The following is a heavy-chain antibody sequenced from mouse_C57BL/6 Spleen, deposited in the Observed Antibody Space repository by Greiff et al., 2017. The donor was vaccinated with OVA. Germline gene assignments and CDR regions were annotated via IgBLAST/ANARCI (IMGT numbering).Heavy chain of an antibody. CDR3: AAGDNGTPFDY. D-gene: IGHD3-3*01. J-gene: IGHJ2*01. Sequence: EVQGVESGGGLVQPGGSLSLSCAASGFTFTDYYMSWVRQPPGKALEWLGFIRNKANGYTTEYSASVKGRLTISSDNSQSILYLQLNALRAEDSATDYCAAGDNGTPFDYWGQGTTLTVSS. CDR1: GFTFTDYY. V-gene: IGHV7-3*01. CDR2: IRNKANGYTT.